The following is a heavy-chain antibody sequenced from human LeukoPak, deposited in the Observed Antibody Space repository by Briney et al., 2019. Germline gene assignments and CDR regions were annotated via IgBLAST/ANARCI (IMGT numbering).Heavy chain of an antibody. CDR3: ARGRGSSWYRWFDP. J-gene: IGHJ5*02. Sequence: VASVKVSCKASGYTFTSYDINWVRQATGQGLEWMGWMNPNSGNTGYAQKFQGRVTITRNTSISTAYMELSSLRSEDTAVCYCARGRGSSWYRWFDPWGQGTLVTVSS. D-gene: IGHD6-13*01. CDR1: GYTFTSYD. V-gene: IGHV1-8*03. CDR2: MNPNSGNT.